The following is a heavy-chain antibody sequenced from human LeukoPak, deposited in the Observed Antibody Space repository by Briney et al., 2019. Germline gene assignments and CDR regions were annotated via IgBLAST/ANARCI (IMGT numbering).Heavy chain of an antibody. CDR2: IYYSGST. D-gene: IGHD5-24*01. Sequence: SETLSLTCTVSGGSISSYYWSWIRQPPGKGLEWIGYIYYSGSTNYNPSLKSRVTISVDTSKNQFSLKLSSVTAADTAVYYCAREWGRDGYPLAAFDIRGQGTMVTVSS. CDR3: AREWGRDGYPLAAFDI. J-gene: IGHJ3*02. V-gene: IGHV4-59*01. CDR1: GGSISSYY.